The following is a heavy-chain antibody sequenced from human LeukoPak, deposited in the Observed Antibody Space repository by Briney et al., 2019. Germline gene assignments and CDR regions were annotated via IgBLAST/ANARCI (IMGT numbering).Heavy chain of an antibody. CDR2: IFHSGST. CDR3: ARELWFANAPGSWLDP. J-gene: IGHJ5*02. CDR1: GDSISSGAYS. D-gene: IGHD2-21*01. Sequence: SETLSLTCVVSGDSISSGAYSWRWIRQPPGKGLEWIGYIFHSGSTFYNPSLKSRVTISVDNSKNQFSLRLSSVTAADTAVYCCARELWFANAPGSWLDPWGQGTLVTVSS. V-gene: IGHV4-30-2*01.